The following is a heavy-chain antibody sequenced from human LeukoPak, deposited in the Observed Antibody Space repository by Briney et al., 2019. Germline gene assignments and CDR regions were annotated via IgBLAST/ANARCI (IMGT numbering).Heavy chain of an antibody. CDR3: ASGNMITFGGVIDPRRNYYYYYMDV. Sequence: ASVKVSCKASGYKFTSYGISWVRQAPGQGLEWMGWISTYNGHTNYAQKFQGRVTITADKSTSTAYMELSSLRSEDTAVYYCASGNMITFGGVIDPRRNYYYYYMDVWGKGTTVTVSS. V-gene: IGHV1-18*01. D-gene: IGHD3-16*02. CDR2: ISTYNGHT. J-gene: IGHJ6*03. CDR1: GYKFTSYG.